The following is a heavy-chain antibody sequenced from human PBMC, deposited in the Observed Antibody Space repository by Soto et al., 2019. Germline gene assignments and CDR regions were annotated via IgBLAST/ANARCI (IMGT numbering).Heavy chain of an antibody. Sequence: GVSLRLSWAASGFTFSSYSMNWVRQAPGKGLEWVSYISSSSSTIYYADSVKGRFAISRDNAKNSLYLQMNSLRDEDTAVYYCARTLPRLHSPGAEWGQGNLVTVSS. CDR1: GFTFSSYS. J-gene: IGHJ4*02. CDR2: ISSSSSTI. V-gene: IGHV3-48*02. CDR3: ARTLPRLHSPGAE. D-gene: IGHD2-15*01.